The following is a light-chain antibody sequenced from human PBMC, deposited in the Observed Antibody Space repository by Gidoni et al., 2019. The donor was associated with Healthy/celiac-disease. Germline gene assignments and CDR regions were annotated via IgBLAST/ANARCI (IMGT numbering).Light chain of an antibody. CDR2: GAS. V-gene: IGKV3-15*01. CDR3: QQYNNWPRWT. CDR1: QSVSSN. J-gene: IGKJ1*01. Sequence: IVLTHSPATLSVSPGERATLSCRASQSVSSNLAWYQQKPGQAPRLLIYGASTRATGIPARFSGSGSGTEFTLTISSLQSEDFAVYYCQQYNNWPRWTFGQGTKVEIK.